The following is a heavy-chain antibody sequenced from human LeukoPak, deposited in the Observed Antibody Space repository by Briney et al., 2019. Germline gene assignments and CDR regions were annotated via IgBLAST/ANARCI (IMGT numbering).Heavy chain of an antibody. CDR2: IYSGDRT. V-gene: IGHV3-53*01. CDR1: GFTVDSNY. J-gene: IGHJ4*02. Sequence: GGSLRLSCAASGFTVDSNYMSWFRQAPGKGLEWVSVIYSGDRTDYAGSVKGRFTISRDNSKNTLSLQMSSLRAEDTAVYYCARHGGSNPFDYWGQGTLVTVSS. D-gene: IGHD4-23*01. CDR3: ARHGGSNPFDY.